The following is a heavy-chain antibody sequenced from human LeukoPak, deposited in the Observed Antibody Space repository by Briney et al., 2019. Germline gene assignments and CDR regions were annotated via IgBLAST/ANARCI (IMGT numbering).Heavy chain of an antibody. Sequence: PSETLSLTCAVYGGSFSGYYWSWIRQPPGKGLEWIGEINHSGSTNYNPSLKSRVTISVDTSKNQLSLKLSSVTAADTAVYYCAQDTAMVPGWVYWGQGTLVTVSS. CDR2: INHSGST. CDR3: AQDTAMVPGWVY. V-gene: IGHV4-34*01. D-gene: IGHD5-18*01. CDR1: GGSFSGYY. J-gene: IGHJ4*02.